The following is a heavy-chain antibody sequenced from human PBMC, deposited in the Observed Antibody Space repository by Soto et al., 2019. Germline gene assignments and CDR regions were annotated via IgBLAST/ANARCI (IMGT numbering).Heavy chain of an antibody. V-gene: IGHV3-21*01. CDR1: GFTFSSYS. D-gene: IGHD3-16*02. CDR3: ARDQFVITFGGVIVREVEYYYYYMDV. CDR2: ISSSSSYI. Sequence: GGSLRLSCAASGFTFSSYSMNWVRQAPGKGLEWVSSISSSSSYIYYADSVKGRFTISRDNAKNSLYLQMNSLRAEDTAVYYCARDQFVITFGGVIVREVEYYYYYMDVWGKGTTVTVSS. J-gene: IGHJ6*03.